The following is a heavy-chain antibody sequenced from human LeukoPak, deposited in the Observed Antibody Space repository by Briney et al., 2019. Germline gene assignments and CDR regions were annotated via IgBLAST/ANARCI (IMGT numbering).Heavy chain of an antibody. D-gene: IGHD6-19*01. V-gene: IGHV4-59*08. Sequence: PSETLSLTCAVSGGSINSHYWGWIRQPPGKGLQWIGDIYYTGKINYNPSLKSRVTITLDTSKDHLSLNLTSVLAADTAIYYCVRRDTGWNYFDYWGQGILVTVSS. CDR2: IYYTGKI. J-gene: IGHJ4*02. CDR1: GGSINSHY. CDR3: VRRDTGWNYFDY.